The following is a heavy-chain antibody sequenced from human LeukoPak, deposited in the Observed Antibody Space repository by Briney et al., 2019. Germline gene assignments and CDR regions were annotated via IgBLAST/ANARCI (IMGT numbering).Heavy chain of an antibody. V-gene: IGHV4-34*01. CDR1: GESFSGYY. D-gene: IGHD1-20*01. CDR2: INHSGST. CDR3: ARVRYNWNGGYFDY. J-gene: IGHJ4*02. Sequence: PSETLSLTCAVYGESFSGYYWSWLRQPPGKGLEWIGEINHSGSTNYNPSLKSRVTISVDTSKNQFSLKLSSVTAADTAVNYCARVRYNWNGGYFDYWGQGTLVTVSS.